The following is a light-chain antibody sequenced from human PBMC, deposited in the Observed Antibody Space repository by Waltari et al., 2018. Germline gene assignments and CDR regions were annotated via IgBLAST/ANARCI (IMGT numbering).Light chain of an antibody. CDR3: SLYMGSGIWV. CDR2: KGS. J-gene: IGLJ3*02. Sequence: QTVVTQEPSLSVSPGGTVTLTCALTSGSVSTTSYATWYQQTPGQPPRTLVYKGSSRSSGVPDRCSGSVLGNTAALTITGAQADDEANYYCSLYMGSGIWVFGGVTKLTVL. CDR1: SGSVSTTSY. V-gene: IGLV8-61*01.